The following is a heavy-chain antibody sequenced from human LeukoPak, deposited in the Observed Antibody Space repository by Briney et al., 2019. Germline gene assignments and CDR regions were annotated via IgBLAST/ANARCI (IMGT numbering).Heavy chain of an antibody. CDR3: ARDYFDSTNYPRTYYYYYMDV. J-gene: IGHJ6*03. D-gene: IGHD3-22*01. V-gene: IGHV3-21*01. Sequence: GGSLILSCAASGFTFSRYSMNWVRQAPGKGLEWVASISSTSTFIYSADSVKGRFTISRDTAENSLFLQMNSLRAEDTAIYYCARDYFDSTNYPRTYYYYYMDVWGKGTTVTVSS. CDR1: GFTFSRYS. CDR2: ISSTSTFI.